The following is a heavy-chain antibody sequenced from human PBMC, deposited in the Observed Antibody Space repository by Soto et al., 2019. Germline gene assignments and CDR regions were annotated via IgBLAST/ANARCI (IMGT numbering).Heavy chain of an antibody. Sequence: EVQLLESGGGLVQPGGSLRLSCAASGFTFSSYAMSWVRQAPGKGLEWVSAISGSGGSTYYADSVKGRFTISRDNSKNTLYLQMNSLRAEDTAVYYCAKAPSGSYSSRRYYGMDVWGQGTTVTVSS. CDR2: ISGSGGST. CDR3: AKAPSGSYSSRRYYGMDV. V-gene: IGHV3-23*01. CDR1: GFTFSSYA. D-gene: IGHD1-26*01. J-gene: IGHJ6*02.